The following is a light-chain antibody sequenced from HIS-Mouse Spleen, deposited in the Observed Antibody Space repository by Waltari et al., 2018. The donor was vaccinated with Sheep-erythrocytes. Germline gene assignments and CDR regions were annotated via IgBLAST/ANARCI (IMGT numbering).Light chain of an antibody. Sequence: SYELTQPPSVSVSPGQTASITCSGDKLGDKYACWYQQKPGQSPVLVIYQDSKRPSGVLGRFSGSNSGNTATLTISGTQAMDEADYYCQAWDSSTAWVFGGGTKLTVL. CDR3: QAWDSSTAWV. CDR1: KLGDKY. V-gene: IGLV3-1*01. CDR2: QDS. J-gene: IGLJ3*02.